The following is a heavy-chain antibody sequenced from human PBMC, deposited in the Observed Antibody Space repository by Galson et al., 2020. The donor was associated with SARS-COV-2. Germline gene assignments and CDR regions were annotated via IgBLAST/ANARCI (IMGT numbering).Heavy chain of an antibody. D-gene: IGHD1-1*01. CDR3: ARFNSGGFDY. CDR2: IYYSGST. CDR1: GGSIGFDY. V-gene: IGHV4-59*08. J-gene: IGHJ4*02. Sequence: SETLSLTCTVSGGSIGFDYWSWIRQPPGKGLEWIGYIYYSGSTNYNPSLRSRVTISVDTSKKQFSLNLSSVTAADTAVYYCARFNSGGFDYWGQGTLVAVSS.